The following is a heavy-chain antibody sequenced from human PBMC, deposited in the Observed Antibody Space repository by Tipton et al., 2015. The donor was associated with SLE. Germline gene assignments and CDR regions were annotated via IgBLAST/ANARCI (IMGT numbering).Heavy chain of an antibody. CDR2: IYYSGST. CDR1: GGSISSSSYY. CDR3: ARVGEGYSSSSHFDY. Sequence: TLSLTCTVSGGSISSSSYYWGWIRQPPGKGLEWIGSIYYSGSTYYNPSLKSRVTISVDTSKNQFSLKLSSVTAADTAVYYCARVGEGYSSSSHFDYWGQGTLVTVSS. D-gene: IGHD6-6*01. V-gene: IGHV4-39*07. J-gene: IGHJ4*02.